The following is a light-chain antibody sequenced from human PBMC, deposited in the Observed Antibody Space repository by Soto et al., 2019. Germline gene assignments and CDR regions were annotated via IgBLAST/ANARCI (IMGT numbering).Light chain of an antibody. CDR2: EVS. CDR1: SSDVGGYNH. V-gene: IGLV2-14*01. Sequence: QSALTQPASVSGSPGQSITISCTGTSSDVGGYNHVSWYQQHPGKAPKVMIYEVSNRPSGVSNRFSGSKSGNTASLTISGLQAEDEADYYCSSYTSSTTQYVFGTGTKLTV. CDR3: SSYTSSTTQYV. J-gene: IGLJ1*01.